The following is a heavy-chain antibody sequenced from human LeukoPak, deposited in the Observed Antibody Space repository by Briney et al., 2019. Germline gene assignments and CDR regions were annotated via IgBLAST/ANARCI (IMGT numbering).Heavy chain of an antibody. V-gene: IGHV1-46*01. CDR1: GYTFTSYY. CDR2: INPSGGST. D-gene: IGHD1-20*01. J-gene: IGHJ4*02. Sequence: ASVKVSCKASGYTFTSYYMHWVRQAPGQGLEWMGIINPSGGSTSYAQKFQGRVTMTRDMSTSTVYMELSSLRSEDTAVYYCAKVAYNWISYGPFDYWGQGTLVTVSS. CDR3: AKVAYNWISYGPFDY.